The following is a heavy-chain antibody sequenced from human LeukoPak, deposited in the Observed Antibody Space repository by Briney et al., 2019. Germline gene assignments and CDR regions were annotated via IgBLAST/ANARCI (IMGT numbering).Heavy chain of an antibody. V-gene: IGHV2-5*02. CDR1: GFSLSTSGVG. CDR2: IYWDDDK. J-gene: IGHJ4*02. D-gene: IGHD3-3*01. Sequence: SGPTLVNPTQTLTLTCTFSGFSLSTSGVGVGWIRQPPGKALEWLALIYWDDDKRYSPSLKSRLTITKDTSKNQVVLTMTNMDPVETATYYCAHRPKPPYYDFWSGYYTNWGQGTLVTVSS. CDR3: AHRPKPPYYDFWSGYYTN.